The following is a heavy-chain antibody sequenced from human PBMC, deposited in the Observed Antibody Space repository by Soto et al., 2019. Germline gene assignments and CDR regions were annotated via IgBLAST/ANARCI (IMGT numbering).Heavy chain of an antibody. V-gene: IGHV3-7*01. CDR3: ARSHYDFWSGYYNGWFDP. CDR1: GFTFSSYW. J-gene: IGHJ5*02. D-gene: IGHD3-3*01. CDR2: IKQDGSEK. Sequence: GGSLRLSCAASGFTFSSYWMSWVRQAPGKGLEWVANIKQDGSEKYYVDSVKGRFTISRDNAKNSLYLQMNSLRAEDTAGYYCARSHYDFWSGYYNGWFDPWGQGTLVTVSS.